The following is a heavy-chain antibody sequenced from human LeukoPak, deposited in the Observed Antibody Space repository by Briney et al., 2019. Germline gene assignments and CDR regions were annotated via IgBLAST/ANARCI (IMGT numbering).Heavy chain of an antibody. CDR1: GYSIRSDYY. Sequence: SETLSLTCTVSGYSIRSDYYWGWIRQPPGKGLEWIGSMHHSGSTYYNPSLKSRVTISMDTSNNQFSLRLSSVTAADTAVYYCARDPPAAAGDYWGQGTLVTVSS. CDR3: ARDPPAAAGDY. V-gene: IGHV4-38-2*02. J-gene: IGHJ4*02. CDR2: MHHSGST. D-gene: IGHD6-13*01.